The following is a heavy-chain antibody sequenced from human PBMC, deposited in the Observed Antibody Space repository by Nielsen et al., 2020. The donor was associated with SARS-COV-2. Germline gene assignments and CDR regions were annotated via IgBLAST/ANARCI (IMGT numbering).Heavy chain of an antibody. CDR2: ISYDGSNK. CDR1: GFTFSSYG. V-gene: IGHV3-30*18. Sequence: GGSLRLSCAASGFTFSSYGMHWVRQAPGKGLEWVAVISYDGSNKYYADSVKGRFTISRDNSKNTLYLQMNSLRAEDTAVYYCAKDIYRVTAGILHYWGQGTLVTVSS. D-gene: IGHD6-13*01. J-gene: IGHJ4*02. CDR3: AKDIYRVTAGILHY.